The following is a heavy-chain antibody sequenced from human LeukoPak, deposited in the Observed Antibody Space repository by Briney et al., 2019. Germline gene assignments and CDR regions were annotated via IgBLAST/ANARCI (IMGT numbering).Heavy chain of an antibody. CDR2: INGDGSTL. D-gene: IGHD1-1*01. J-gene: IGHJ6*02. V-gene: IGHV3-74*01. CDR1: GFIFSRYW. CDR3: ARGGSGTLYYYYGMDV. Sequence: GGSLRLSCAASGFIFSRYWMHWVRQAPGKGLVWVSRINGDGSTLSYADSVKGRFTISRDNSKNALYLQMNSLRAEDTAVYYCARGGSGTLYYYYGMDVWGQGTTVTVS.